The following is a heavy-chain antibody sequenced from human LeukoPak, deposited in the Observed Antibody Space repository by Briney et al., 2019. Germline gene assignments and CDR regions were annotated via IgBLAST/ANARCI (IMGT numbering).Heavy chain of an antibody. CDR3: AKDREYDFWSGYYPMAY. CDR1: GFTFSSYA. CDR2: ISGSGGST. Sequence: GGSLGLSCAACGFTFSSYAMSWVRQAPGKGLEWVSAISGSGGSTYYADSVKGRFTISRDNSKNTLYLQMNSLRAEDTAVYYCAKDREYDFWSGYYPMAYWGQGTLVTVSS. D-gene: IGHD3-3*01. J-gene: IGHJ4*02. V-gene: IGHV3-23*01.